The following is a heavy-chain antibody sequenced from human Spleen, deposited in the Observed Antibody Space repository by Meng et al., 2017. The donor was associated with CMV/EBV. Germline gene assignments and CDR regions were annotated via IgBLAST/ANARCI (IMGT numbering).Heavy chain of an antibody. Sequence: QVQLQQWGAGLLKPSETLSLTGAVNGGSLSGAYWSWIRQPPGKGLEWIGYIYYSGSTYYNPSLKSRVTISVDTSKNQFSLKLSSVTAADTAVYYCARDRGGLDYWGQGTLVTVSS. CDR2: IYYSGST. CDR3: ARDRGGLDY. CDR1: GGSLSGAY. J-gene: IGHJ4*02. V-gene: IGHV4-34*01. D-gene: IGHD2-15*01.